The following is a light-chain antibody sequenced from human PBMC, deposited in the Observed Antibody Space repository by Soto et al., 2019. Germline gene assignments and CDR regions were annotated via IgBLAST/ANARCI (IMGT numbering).Light chain of an antibody. Sequence: DIQMTQSPSSLSASVGDRVTITCQASQDISNYLNWYQQKPGKAPTLLIYDASNLETGVPSRFSGSGSGTDFTFTISSLKPEDIATYYCKQYDNLPPYTFGQGTKLEIK. CDR1: QDISNY. CDR3: KQYDNLPPYT. J-gene: IGKJ2*01. CDR2: DAS. V-gene: IGKV1-33*01.